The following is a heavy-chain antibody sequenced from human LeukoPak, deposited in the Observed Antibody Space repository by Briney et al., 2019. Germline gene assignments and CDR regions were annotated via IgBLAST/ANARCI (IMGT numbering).Heavy chain of an antibody. D-gene: IGHD6-13*01. CDR2: IHYSGST. CDR3: ARRSRVYGMGTFDI. Sequence: PSETLSLTCTVSGGSISGYYWSWIRQPPGKGLEWIGFIHYSGSTNYNPSLKSRVTISVDTSEIQFSLNLSSVTAADTAVYYCARRSRVYGMGTFDIWGQGTMVTVSS. V-gene: IGHV4-59*08. CDR1: GGSISGYY. J-gene: IGHJ3*02.